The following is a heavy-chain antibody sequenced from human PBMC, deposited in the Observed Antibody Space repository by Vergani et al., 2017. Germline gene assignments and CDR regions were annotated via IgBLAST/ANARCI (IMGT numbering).Heavy chain of an antibody. J-gene: IGHJ4*02. CDR3: ASDSRVVGPAAHIDY. CDR1: GFTFSSYG. Sequence: QVQLVESGGGVVQPGRSLRLSCAASGFTFSSYGMHWVRQAPGKGLEWVAVIWYDGSNKYYADSVKGRFTISRDNSKNTLYLQMNSLRAEDTAVYYCASDSRVVGPAAHIDYWGQGTLVTVSS. D-gene: IGHD2-2*01. V-gene: IGHV3-33*01. CDR2: IWYDGSNK.